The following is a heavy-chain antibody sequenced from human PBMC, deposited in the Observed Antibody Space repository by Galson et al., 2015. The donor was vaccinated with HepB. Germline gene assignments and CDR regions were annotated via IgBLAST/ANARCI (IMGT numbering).Heavy chain of an antibody. V-gene: IGHV3-30-3*01. CDR3: ARDGRGVRGVIGPVGGMDV. CDR1: GFTFSSYA. D-gene: IGHD3-10*01. J-gene: IGHJ6*02. Sequence: SLRLSCAASGFTFSSYAMHWVRQAPGKGLEWVAVISYDGSNKYYADSVMGRFTISRDNSKNTLYLQMNSLRAEDTAVYYCARDGRGVRGVIGPVGGMDVWGQGTTVTVSS. CDR2: ISYDGSNK.